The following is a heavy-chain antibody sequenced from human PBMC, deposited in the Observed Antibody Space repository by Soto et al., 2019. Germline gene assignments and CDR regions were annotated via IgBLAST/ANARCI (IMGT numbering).Heavy chain of an antibody. D-gene: IGHD2-15*01. CDR2: MNPNSGNT. CDR1: GYTFTGYY. Sequence: ASVKVSCKASGYTFTGYYMHWVRQATGQGLEWMGWMNPNSGNTGYAQKFQGRVTMTRNTSISTAYMELSSLRSEDTAVYCCARGRLSPYCRGGSCFALYYYHGMGGWGQGTTVTVSS. J-gene: IGHJ6*02. CDR3: ARGRLSPYCRGGSCFALYYYHGMGG. V-gene: IGHV1-8*02.